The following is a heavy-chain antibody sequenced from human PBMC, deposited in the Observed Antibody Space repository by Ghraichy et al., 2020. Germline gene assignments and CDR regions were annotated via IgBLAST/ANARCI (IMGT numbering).Heavy chain of an antibody. CDR3: ASMTTVTTYYFDY. CDR2: IYYSGST. Sequence: SETLSLTCTVSGGSVSSGSYYWSWIRQPPGKGLEWIVYIYYSGSTNYNPSLKSRVTISVDTSKNQFSLKLSPVTAADTAVYYCASMTTVTTYYFDYWGQGTLVTVSA. CDR1: GGSVSSGSYY. J-gene: IGHJ4*02. D-gene: IGHD4-17*01. V-gene: IGHV4-61*01.